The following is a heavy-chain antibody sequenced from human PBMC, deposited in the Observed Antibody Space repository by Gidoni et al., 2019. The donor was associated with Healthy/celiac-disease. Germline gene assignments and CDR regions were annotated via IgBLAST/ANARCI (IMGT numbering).Heavy chain of an antibody. Sequence: QVQLVQSGAEVKKPGSSVKAYCKASGGTFSSYAISWVRQAPAKGLEWMGGILPILGTANYAQKFQGRVTSTADESTSTDYMELSSLRSEDTAVYYCAKYCSSTSCYPPSTLGGNYWYYYYGMDVWGQGTTVTVSS. CDR3: AKYCSSTSCYPPSTLGGNYWYYYYGMDV. CDR2: ILPILGTA. CDR1: GGTFSSYA. D-gene: IGHD2-2*01. J-gene: IGHJ6*02. V-gene: IGHV1-69*01.